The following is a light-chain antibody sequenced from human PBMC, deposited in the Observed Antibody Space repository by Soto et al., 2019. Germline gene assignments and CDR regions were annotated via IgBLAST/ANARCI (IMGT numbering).Light chain of an antibody. CDR2: LNSDGSH. Sequence: QPVLTQSPSASASLGASVKLTCTLSSGHSSYAIAWPQQQQEKGPRYLMKLNSDGSHSKGDGIPDRFSGSSSGAALYLTISSLQSEDEADYYCQTWGTGIQVFGGGTKLTVL. J-gene: IGLJ2*01. CDR3: QTWGTGIQV. CDR1: SGHSSYA. V-gene: IGLV4-69*01.